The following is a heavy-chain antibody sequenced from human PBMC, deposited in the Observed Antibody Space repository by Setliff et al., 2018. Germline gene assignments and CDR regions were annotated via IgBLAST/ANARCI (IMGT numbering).Heavy chain of an antibody. J-gene: IGHJ5*02. D-gene: IGHD3-10*01. CDR2: ISGSGAST. CDR3: AKNGFGVVALGVNNWFDP. CDR1: GFTVSSDY. Sequence: PGGSLRLSCAASGFTVSSDYMSWFRQAPGKGLEWVSVISGSGASTYYADSVKGRFTISRDKSKNTLDLQMNSLRAEDTAVYYCAKNGFGVVALGVNNWFDPWGQGTLVTVSS. V-gene: IGHV3-23*01.